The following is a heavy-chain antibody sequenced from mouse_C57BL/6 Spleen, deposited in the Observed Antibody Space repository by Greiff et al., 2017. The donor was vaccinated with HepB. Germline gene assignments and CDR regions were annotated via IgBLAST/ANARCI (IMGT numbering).Heavy chain of an antibody. J-gene: IGHJ2*01. CDR2: INPYNGGT. D-gene: IGHD2-5*01. CDR1: GYTFTDYY. CDR3: ARGGDSNFFDY. V-gene: IGHV1-19*01. Sequence: VQLQQSGPVLVKPGASVKMSCKASGYTFTDYYMNWVKQSHGKSLEWIGVINPYNGGTSYNQKFKGKATLTVDKSSSTAYMELNSLTSEDSAVYYCARGGDSNFFDYWGQGTTLTVSS.